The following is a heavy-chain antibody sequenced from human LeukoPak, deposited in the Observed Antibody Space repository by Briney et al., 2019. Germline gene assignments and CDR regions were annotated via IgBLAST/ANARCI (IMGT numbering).Heavy chain of an antibody. CDR3: AREGIAARQFNDY. CDR1: GGTFSSYA. CDR2: TIPILGIA. V-gene: IGHV1-69*04. D-gene: IGHD6-6*01. Sequence: GASVKVSCKASGGTFSSYAISWVRQAPGQGLEWMGRTIPILGIANYAQKFQGRVTITADKSTSTAYMELSSLRSEDTAVYYCAREGIAARQFNDYWGQGTLVTVSS. J-gene: IGHJ4*02.